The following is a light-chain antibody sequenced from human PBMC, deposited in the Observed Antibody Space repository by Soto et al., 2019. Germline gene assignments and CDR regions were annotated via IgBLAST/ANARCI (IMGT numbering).Light chain of an antibody. CDR2: WAS. CDR1: QDISNY. J-gene: IGKJ5*01. V-gene: IGKV4-1*01. Sequence: DIQMTQSPSSLSASVGDRVTMTFQASQDISNYLAWYQQKPGQPPKLLIYWASTRESGVPDRFSGSGSGTDFTLTISSLQAEDVAVYYCQQYYSTPITFGQGTRLEIK. CDR3: QQYYSTPIT.